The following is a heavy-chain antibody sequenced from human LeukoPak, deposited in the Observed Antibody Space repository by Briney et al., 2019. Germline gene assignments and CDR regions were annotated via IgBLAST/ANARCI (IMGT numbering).Heavy chain of an antibody. CDR2: FDPGMAET. CDR3: APGHGYGLLDY. Sequence: GASVKVSCKVSGYSLSELTMHWVRHAPGKGLEWMGGFDPGMAETIYAEKFQGRITMTEDTSTDTAYMELSSLRSEDTAVYYCAPGHGYGLLDYWGQGTLVTVSS. D-gene: IGHD5-18*01. J-gene: IGHJ4*02. CDR1: GYSLSELT. V-gene: IGHV1-24*01.